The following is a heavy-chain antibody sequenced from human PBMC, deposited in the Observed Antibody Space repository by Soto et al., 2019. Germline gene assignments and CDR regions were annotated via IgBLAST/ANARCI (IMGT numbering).Heavy chain of an antibody. J-gene: IGHJ6*02. Sequence: GASVKVSCKASGYTFTSYGISWVRQAPGQGLEWMGWISAYNGNTNYAQKLQGRVTMTTDTSTSTAYMELRSLRSDDTAVYYCARDGTKHDTPNWNYALTRYYYYYYGMDVWGQGTTVTVSS. CDR2: ISAYNGNT. CDR1: GYTFTSYG. D-gene: IGHD1-7*01. V-gene: IGHV1-18*01. CDR3: ARDGTKHDTPNWNYALTRYYYYYYGMDV.